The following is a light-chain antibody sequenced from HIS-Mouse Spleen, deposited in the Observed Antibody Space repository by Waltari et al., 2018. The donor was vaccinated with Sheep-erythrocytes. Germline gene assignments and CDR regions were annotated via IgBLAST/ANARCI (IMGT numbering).Light chain of an antibody. CDR1: RGINVGTYR. J-gene: IGLJ3*02. V-gene: IGLV5-45*03. CDR3: MIWHSSAWV. CDR2: YKSDSDK. Sequence: QAVLTQPSSLSASPGASASLTCTLRRGINVGTYRIYWYQQKPGSPPQYLLWYKSDSDKQQGSGVPSRFSGSKDASANAGILLISGLQSEDEADYYCMIWHSSAWVFGGGTKLTVL.